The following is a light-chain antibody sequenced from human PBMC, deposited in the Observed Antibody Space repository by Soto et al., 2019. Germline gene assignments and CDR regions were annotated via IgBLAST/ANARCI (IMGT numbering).Light chain of an antibody. CDR3: QSYDSSKQV. J-gene: IGLJ3*02. Sequence: NFMLTQPHSVSESPGKTVTTSCTRSSGSIASDYVQWYQQRPGSSPTTVIYEYGQRPSGVPERFSGSIDSSSNSASLTISGLKTEDEADYYCQSYDSSKQVFGGGTKLTVL. CDR1: SGSIASDY. CDR2: EYG. V-gene: IGLV6-57*01.